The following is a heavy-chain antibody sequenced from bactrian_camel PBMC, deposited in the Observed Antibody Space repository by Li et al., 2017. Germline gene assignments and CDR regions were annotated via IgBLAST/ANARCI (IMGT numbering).Heavy chain of an antibody. CDR2: IDDDGMT. J-gene: IGHJ6*01. CDR3: AADGGAWSGSSTASKFVPF. CDR1: EYTISTRP. D-gene: IGHD1*01. Sequence: HVQLVESGGGSVQPGGSLKLSCIVSEYTISTRPTCVGWFRQAPGKEREGVAAIDDDGMTSYADSVKGRFIISRDNVKSTLYLQMNSLKPEDTAMYYCAADGGAWSGSSTASKFVPFLGAGDPGHRL. V-gene: IGHV3S53*01.